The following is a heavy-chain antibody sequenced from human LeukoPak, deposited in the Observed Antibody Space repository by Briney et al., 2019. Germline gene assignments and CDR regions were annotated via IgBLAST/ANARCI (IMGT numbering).Heavy chain of an antibody. J-gene: IGHJ4*02. Sequence: GGSLRLSCAASGFTFSNFGMHWVRQAPGKGLEWVAFIRYDGSNKYYADSVKGRFTISRDNSKNTLYLQMNSLRAEDTAVYYCARDQYCSGGSCYSQFDYWGQGTLVTVSS. CDR1: GFTFSNFG. D-gene: IGHD2-15*01. V-gene: IGHV3-30*02. CDR2: IRYDGSNK. CDR3: ARDQYCSGGSCYSQFDY.